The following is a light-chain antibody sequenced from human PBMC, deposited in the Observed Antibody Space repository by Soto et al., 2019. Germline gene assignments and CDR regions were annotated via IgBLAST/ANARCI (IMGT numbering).Light chain of an antibody. CDR2: GAS. V-gene: IGKV3-20*01. CDR1: QSVSNNY. CDR3: QQYGSSGT. Sequence: EVVLPQSPGTLSLSPEERATLSCRASQSVSNNYLAWYQQKPGQAPRLLIYGASNRATGIPDRFSGSGSGTDFTLTISRLEPEDFAVYYCQQYGSSGTFGQGTKVDIK. J-gene: IGKJ1*01.